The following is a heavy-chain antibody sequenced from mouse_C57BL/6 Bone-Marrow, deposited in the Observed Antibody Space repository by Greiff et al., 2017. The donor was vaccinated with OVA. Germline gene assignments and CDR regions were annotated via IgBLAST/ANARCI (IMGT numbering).Heavy chain of an antibody. V-gene: IGHV1-76*01. CDR1: GYTFTDYY. D-gene: IGHD2-5*01. J-gene: IGHJ4*01. CDR3: ARGPAYYSIYYAMDY. Sequence: QVQLQQSGAELVRPGASVKLSCKASGYTFTDYYINWVKQRPGQGLEWIARIYPGSGNTYYNEKFKGKATLTAEKSSSTAYMQLSSLTSEDSAVYFCARGPAYYSIYYAMDYWGQGTSVTVSS. CDR2: IYPGSGNT.